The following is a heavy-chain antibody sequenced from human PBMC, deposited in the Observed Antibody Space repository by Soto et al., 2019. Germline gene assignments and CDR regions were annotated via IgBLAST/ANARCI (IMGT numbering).Heavy chain of an antibody. CDR3: ETGVPGIAVAGTGYFQH. V-gene: IGHV3-23*01. CDR2: ISGSGDST. D-gene: IGHD6-19*01. CDR1: GFTFSSYA. J-gene: IGHJ1*01. Sequence: EVQLLESGGGLVQPGGSLRLSCAASGFTFSSYAMSWVRQAPGKGLEWVSGISGSGDSTYYADSVKGRFTISRDNSKNXXYLQMYGRRAADKAGYYCETGVPGIAVAGTGYFQHWGQGTLVTVSS.